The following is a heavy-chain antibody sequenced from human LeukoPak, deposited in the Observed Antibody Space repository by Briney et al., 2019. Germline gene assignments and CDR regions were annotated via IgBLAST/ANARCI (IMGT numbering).Heavy chain of an antibody. D-gene: IGHD3-22*01. CDR3: ARGLETDYYDSSGYGTN. CDR1: GFTFSSYW. V-gene: IGHV3-74*01. J-gene: IGHJ4*02. CDR2: INSDGSSP. Sequence: PGGSLRLSCAASGFTFSSYWMHWVRQAPGKGLVWVSRINSDGSSPSYADSVKGRFTISRDNAKNTLYLQMNSLRAEDTAVYYCARGLETDYYDSSGYGTNWGQRTLVTVSS.